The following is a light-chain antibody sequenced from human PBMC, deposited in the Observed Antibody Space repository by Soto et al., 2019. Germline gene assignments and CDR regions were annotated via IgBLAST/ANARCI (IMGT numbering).Light chain of an antibody. CDR3: SSYTTSTTLV. CDR2: GDR. J-gene: IGLJ2*01. Sequence: QSALTQPASVSGSPGQSITISCTGTSSDVGGYNYVSWYQHHPGKAPKLIIYGDRERPSGVSNRFSGSKSGSTASLTISGLQADDEADYYCSSYTTSTTLVFGGGTKLTVL. CDR1: SSDVGGYNY. V-gene: IGLV2-14*01.